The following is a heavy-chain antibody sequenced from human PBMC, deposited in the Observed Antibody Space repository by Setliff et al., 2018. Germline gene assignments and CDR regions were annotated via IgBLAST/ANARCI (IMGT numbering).Heavy chain of an antibody. Sequence: GGSLRLSCAASGFTFSSYSMNWVRQAPGKGLEWVSYISSGSSTIYYADSARGRFTISRDNAKNSLYLQLSSLRAEDTAIYYCATAYITGWYPSYFNYWGQGTLVTVSS. J-gene: IGHJ4*02. D-gene: IGHD6-19*01. CDR2: ISSGSSTI. CDR1: GFTFSSYS. V-gene: IGHV3-48*01. CDR3: ATAYITGWYPSYFNY.